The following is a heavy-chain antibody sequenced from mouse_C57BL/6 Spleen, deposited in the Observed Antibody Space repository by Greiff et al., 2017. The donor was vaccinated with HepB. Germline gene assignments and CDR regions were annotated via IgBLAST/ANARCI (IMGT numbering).Heavy chain of an antibody. Sequence: VQLQQPGAELVRPGSSVKLSCKASGYTFTSYWMHWVKQRPIQGLEWIGNIDPSDSETHYNQKFKDKATLTVDKSSSTAYMQLSSLTSEDSAVYYCARGYGSSYFSCFAYWGQGTLVTVSA. CDR3: ARGYGSSYFSCFAY. CDR1: GYTFTSYW. J-gene: IGHJ3*01. CDR2: IDPSDSET. V-gene: IGHV1-52*01. D-gene: IGHD1-1*01.